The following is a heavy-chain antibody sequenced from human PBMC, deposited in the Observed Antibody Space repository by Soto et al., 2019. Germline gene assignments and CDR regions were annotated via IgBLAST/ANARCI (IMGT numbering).Heavy chain of an antibody. J-gene: IGHJ6*02. CDR3: ARLLFGSGWYVSYYYYGMDV. CDR2: INPNSGGT. D-gene: IGHD6-19*01. V-gene: IGHV1-2*02. CDR1: GYTFTGYY. Sequence: GASVKVSCKASGYTFTGYYMHWVRQAPGQGLGWMGWINPNSGGTNYAQKFQGRVTMTRDTSISTAYMELSRLRSDDTAVYYCARLLFGSGWYVSYYYYGMDVWGQGTTVTVSS.